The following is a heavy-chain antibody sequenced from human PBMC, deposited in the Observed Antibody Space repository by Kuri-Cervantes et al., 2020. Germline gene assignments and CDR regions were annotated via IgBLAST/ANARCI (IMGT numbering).Heavy chain of an antibody. CDR2: IWYDGSNK. Sequence: GGSLRLSCAASGFTFSSYGMHWVRQAPGKGLEWVAVIWYDGSNKYYADSVKGRFTISRDNSKNTLYLQMNSLRAEDTAVYYCARVQVTSSWFRYYYYYMDVWGKGTTVTVSS. D-gene: IGHD6-13*01. CDR1: GFTFSSYG. CDR3: ARVQVTSSWFRYYYYYMDV. V-gene: IGHV3-33*01. J-gene: IGHJ6*03.